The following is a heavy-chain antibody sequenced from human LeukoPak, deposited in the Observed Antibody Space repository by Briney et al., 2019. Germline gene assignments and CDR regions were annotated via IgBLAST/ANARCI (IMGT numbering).Heavy chain of an antibody. J-gene: IGHJ4*02. V-gene: IGHV1-18*01. CDR1: GYTFTSYG. D-gene: IGHD4-11*01. Sequence: ASVKVSCKASGYTFTSYGISWVRQAPGQGLEWMGWISAYNSNTNYAQKLQGRVTMTTDTSTSTAYMELRSLRSDDTAVYYCARSTTVTRLFDYWGQGTLVTVSS. CDR3: ARSTTVTRLFDY. CDR2: ISAYNSNT.